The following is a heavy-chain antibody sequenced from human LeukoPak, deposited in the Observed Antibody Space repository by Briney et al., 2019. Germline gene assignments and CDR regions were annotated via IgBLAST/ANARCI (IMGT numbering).Heavy chain of an antibody. V-gene: IGHV3-48*01. CDR3: ARGPPYGSGSYVDY. CDR2: ISSSSSTI. J-gene: IGHJ4*02. D-gene: IGHD3-10*01. CDR1: GFTFSSYS. Sequence: PGGSLRLSCAASGFTFSSYSMNWVRQAPGKGREWVSYISSSSSTIYYADAVKGRFTISRDNAKNSLYLQMNSLRAEDTAVYYCARGPPYGSGSYVDYWGQGTLVTVSS.